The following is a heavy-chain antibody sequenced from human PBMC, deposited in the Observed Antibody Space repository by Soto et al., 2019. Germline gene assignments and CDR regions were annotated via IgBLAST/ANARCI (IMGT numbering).Heavy chain of an antibody. Sequence: ASVKVSCKASGYTFTSYAMHWVRQAPGQRLEWMGWINAGNGNTKYSQKFQGRVTITRDTSASTAYMELSSLRSEDTAVYYCARGGRGTAMVLGYWGQGTLVTVSS. J-gene: IGHJ4*02. D-gene: IGHD5-18*01. CDR2: INAGNGNT. CDR1: GYTFTSYA. CDR3: ARGGRGTAMVLGY. V-gene: IGHV1-3*01.